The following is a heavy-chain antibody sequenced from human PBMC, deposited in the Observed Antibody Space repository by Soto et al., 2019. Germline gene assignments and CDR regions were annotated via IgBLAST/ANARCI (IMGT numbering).Heavy chain of an antibody. D-gene: IGHD3-22*01. CDR1: GFTFSSYE. V-gene: IGHV3-48*03. CDR2: ISSSGSTI. CDR3: ARDYRHYYDSSGYCPFDY. Sequence: EVQLVESGGGLVQPGGSLRLSCAASGFTFSSYEMNWVRQAPGKGLEWVSYISSSGSTIYYADSVKGRFTISRDNAKNALYLQMNSLRAEDTAVYYCARDYRHYYDSSGYCPFDYWGQGTLVTVSS. J-gene: IGHJ4*02.